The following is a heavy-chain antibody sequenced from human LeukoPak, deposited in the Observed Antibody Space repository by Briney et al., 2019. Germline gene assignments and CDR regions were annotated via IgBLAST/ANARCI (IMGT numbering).Heavy chain of an antibody. CDR2: IRLGNSTM. CDR1: GFTLSRFT. V-gene: IGHV3-48*02. CDR3: ARVGNGRSWDY. D-gene: IGHD2-15*01. Sequence: GGSLRLSCAASGFTLSRFTMNCARHVPGRGVEWISYIRLGNSTMFYADSVKGRFTISRDNAKNSLYLQMNSLRDDDTAVYYCARVGNGRSWDYWGQGTLVSVSS. J-gene: IGHJ4*02.